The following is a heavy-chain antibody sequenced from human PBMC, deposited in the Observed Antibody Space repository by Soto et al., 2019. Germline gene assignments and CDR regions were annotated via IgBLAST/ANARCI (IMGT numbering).Heavy chain of an antibody. J-gene: IGHJ6*02. D-gene: IGHD3-10*01. CDR2: IFYSGST. CDR3: STQTGRYSYGMVV. Sequence: SETLSLTCTVSGGSINAFFWSWVRQRPGKGLESIGYIFYSGSTNYNPSLKSRVTISLDTSKTQFSLNLTSVTAADTAVYYCSTQTGRYSYGMVVWDPGIMLTVS. V-gene: IGHV4-59*01. CDR1: GGSINAFF.